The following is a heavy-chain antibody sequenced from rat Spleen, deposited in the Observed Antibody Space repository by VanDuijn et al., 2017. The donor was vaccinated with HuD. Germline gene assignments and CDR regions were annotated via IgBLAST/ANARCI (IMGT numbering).Heavy chain of an antibody. V-gene: IGHV2-19*01. CDR2: IQSGGST. D-gene: IGHD5-1*01. J-gene: IGHJ2*01. Sequence: QVQLKESGPGLVQPSQTLSLTCTVSGFSLTDYSVHWVRQPPGKGLEWMGRIQSGGSTDYNSALKSRLSISRDTSKSQVFLKMNSLQTEDTAMYFCASLGGDYWGQGVMVTVSS. CDR3: ASLGGDY. CDR1: GFSLTDYS.